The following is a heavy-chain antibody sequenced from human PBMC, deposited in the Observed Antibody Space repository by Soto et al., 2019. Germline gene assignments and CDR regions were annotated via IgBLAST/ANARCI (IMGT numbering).Heavy chain of an antibody. D-gene: IGHD2-2*01. J-gene: IGHJ4*02. Sequence: QVQLQESGPGLVKPSQTLSLTCSVSGDSISSGVYSWNWIRQHPGKGLEWIGYIYDSGSTHSNPSLRSRLTISVDTSKNQFSLKVNSVTAADTAVYYCARGLMRSTLHFDFWGQGTRVTVSS. V-gene: IGHV4-31*03. CDR1: GDSISSGVYS. CDR2: IYDSGST. CDR3: ARGLMRSTLHFDF.